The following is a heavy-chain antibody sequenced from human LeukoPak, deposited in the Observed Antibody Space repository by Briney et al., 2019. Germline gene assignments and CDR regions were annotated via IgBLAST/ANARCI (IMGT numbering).Heavy chain of an antibody. Sequence: GGSLRLSCAASGFTFSSYSMNWVRQAPGKGLEWVSSISSSSSYIYYADSVKGRFTISRDNAKNSLYLQMISLRAEDTAVYYCARDYDSSGYYGWFDPWGQGTLVTVSS. CDR3: ARDYDSSGYYGWFDP. CDR1: GFTFSSYS. J-gene: IGHJ5*02. V-gene: IGHV3-21*01. CDR2: ISSSSSYI. D-gene: IGHD3-22*01.